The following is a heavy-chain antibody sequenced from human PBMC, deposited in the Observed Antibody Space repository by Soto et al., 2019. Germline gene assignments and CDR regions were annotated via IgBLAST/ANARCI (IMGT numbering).Heavy chain of an antibody. CDR1: GYTFSSYW. J-gene: IGHJ6*02. Sequence: PGESLKISCKGSGYTFSSYWIAWVRQMPGKGLEWMGSVYPSDSDIRYSPSFQGQVTISADKSSSTAYLQWSSLKASDTGMYFRARHLMRDYGMDVWGQGTTVTVSS. CDR3: ARHLMRDYGMDV. V-gene: IGHV5-51*01. CDR2: VYPSDSDI.